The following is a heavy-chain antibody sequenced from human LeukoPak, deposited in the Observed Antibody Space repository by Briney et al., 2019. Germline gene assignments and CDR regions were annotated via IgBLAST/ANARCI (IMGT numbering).Heavy chain of an antibody. CDR3: AGRGHSTGWTFDY. V-gene: IGHV4-4*07. CDR2: IHTSGRT. CDR1: GGSIDTYY. Sequence: PSETLSLTCSVSGGSIDTYYWSWIRQPAGKGLEWIAQIHTSGRTDFNPSLKSRVSISMDTPNNQFSLMISSVTAADTAIYYCAGRGHSTGWTFDYWGHGTLVTVSS. J-gene: IGHJ4*01. D-gene: IGHD6-19*01.